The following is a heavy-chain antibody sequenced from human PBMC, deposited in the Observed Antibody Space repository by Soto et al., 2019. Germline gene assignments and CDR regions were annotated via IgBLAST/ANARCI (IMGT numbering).Heavy chain of an antibody. J-gene: IGHJ4*02. CDR3: ARSLSIAAAGIGY. CDR2: IYYSGST. V-gene: IGHV4-59*13. Sequence: PSETLSLTCTVSGGSISSYYWSWIRQPPGKGLEWIGYIYYSGSTNYNPSPKSRVTISVDTSKNQFSLKLSSVTAADTAVYYCARSLSIAAAGIGYWGQGTLVTVSS. D-gene: IGHD6-13*01. CDR1: GGSISSYY.